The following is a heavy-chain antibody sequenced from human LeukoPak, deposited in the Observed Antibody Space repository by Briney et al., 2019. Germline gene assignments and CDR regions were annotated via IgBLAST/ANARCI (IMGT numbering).Heavy chain of an antibody. J-gene: IGHJ4*01. D-gene: IGHD2-21*02. CDR2: IFTDGSTT. Sequence: PGGSLRLSCVASEFNFFSYGMQWVRQAPGKGLVWVSGIFTDGSTTNYADSVKGRFTISRDNAKNTLYLQMNSLRAEDTAVYYCARELPREVTLDYWGQGTLVTVSP. CDR1: EFNFFSYG. CDR3: ARELPREVTLDY. V-gene: IGHV3-74*01.